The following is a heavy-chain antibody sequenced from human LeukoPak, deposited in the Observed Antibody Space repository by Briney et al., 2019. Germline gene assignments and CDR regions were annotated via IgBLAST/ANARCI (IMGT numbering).Heavy chain of an antibody. Sequence: GGSLRLSCVASGFTFDDYAMHWVRQAPGKGLECVSAMSWNGDNIAYADSVKGRFTISRDNAKNSLYLQMNSLRPEDTALYYCAKDGSSHSNMLTAYDYWGKGTLVTVSS. CDR3: AKDGSSHSNMLTAYDY. CDR1: GFTFDDYA. J-gene: IGHJ4*02. V-gene: IGHV3-9*01. D-gene: IGHD3-16*01. CDR2: MSWNGDNI.